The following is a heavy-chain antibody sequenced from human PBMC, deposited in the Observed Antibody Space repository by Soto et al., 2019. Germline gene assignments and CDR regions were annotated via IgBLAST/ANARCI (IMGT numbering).Heavy chain of an antibody. CDR2: INHSGST. D-gene: IGHD3-3*01. J-gene: IGHJ6*02. CDR3: ARAVSLYDFWSGYIPYYYGMDV. V-gene: IGHV4-34*01. CDR1: GGSFSGYY. Sequence: SETLSLTCAVYGGSFSGYYWSWIRQPPGKGLEWIGEINHSGSTNYNPSLKSRVTISVDTSKNQFSLKLSSVTAADTAVYYCARAVSLYDFWSGYIPYYYGMDVWGQGTTGTVS.